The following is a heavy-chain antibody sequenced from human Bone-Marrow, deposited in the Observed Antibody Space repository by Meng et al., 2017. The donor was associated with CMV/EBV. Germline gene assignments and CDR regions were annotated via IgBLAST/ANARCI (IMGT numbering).Heavy chain of an antibody. Sequence: GESLKISCAASGFTFSSYAMSWVRQAPGKGLEWVANIKQDGSEKYYADSVKGRFTISRDNSKNTLYLQMNSLRAEDTAVYYCAKWGDERGYSYGYARSPDVWGQGTTVTVSS. D-gene: IGHD5-18*01. J-gene: IGHJ6*02. CDR1: GFTFSSYA. CDR3: AKWGDERGYSYGYARSPDV. CDR2: IKQDGSEK. V-gene: IGHV3-7*01.